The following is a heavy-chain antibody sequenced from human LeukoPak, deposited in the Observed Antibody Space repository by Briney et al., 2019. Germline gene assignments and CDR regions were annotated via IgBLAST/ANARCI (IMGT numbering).Heavy chain of an antibody. V-gene: IGHV1-18*01. J-gene: IGHJ5*02. CDR3: ARAISSIVSCWFDP. Sequence: ASVKVSCKASGYTFTSYGISWVRQAPGQGLEWMGWISAYNGNTNYAQKLQGRVTMTTDTSTSTAYMELRSLRSDDTAVYYCARAISSIVSCWFDPWGQGTLVTASS. CDR2: ISAYNGNT. D-gene: IGHD2-15*01. CDR1: GYTFTSYG.